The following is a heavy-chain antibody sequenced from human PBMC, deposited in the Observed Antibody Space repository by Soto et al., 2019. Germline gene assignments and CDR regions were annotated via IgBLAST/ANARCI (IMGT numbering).Heavy chain of an antibody. CDR3: ARDPSSISAAGPWFDP. D-gene: IGHD6-13*01. CDR1: GYTFTSYG. Sequence: ASVKVSCKASGYTFTSYGISWVRQAPGQGLEWMGWISAYNGNTNYAQKLQGRVTMTTDTSTSTAYMELRSLRSDDTAVYYCARDPSSISAAGPWFDPWGQGTLVTVSS. CDR2: ISAYNGNT. J-gene: IGHJ5*02. V-gene: IGHV1-18*04.